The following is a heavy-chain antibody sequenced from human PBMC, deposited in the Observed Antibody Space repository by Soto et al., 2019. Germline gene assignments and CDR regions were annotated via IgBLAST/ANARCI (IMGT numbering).Heavy chain of an antibody. CDR2: IQHTGGT. D-gene: IGHD2-21*02. J-gene: IGHJ2*01. CDR3: ARLRRMTVTNRSNWYFDL. V-gene: IGHV4-30-2*01. Sequence: QLQLQESGSGLVKPSQTLSLTCAVSGGAISSGNYSWSWIRQPPAKGLEWIGYIQHTGGTYYNPSLKSRLSISVDRPKNQFSLRLRSVTAADTAVYYCARLRRMTVTNRSNWYFDLWGRGTLVTVSS. CDR1: GGAISSGNYS.